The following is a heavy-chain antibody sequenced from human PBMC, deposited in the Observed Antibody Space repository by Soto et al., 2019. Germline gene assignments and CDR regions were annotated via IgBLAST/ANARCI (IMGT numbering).Heavy chain of an antibody. CDR2: IWYDGSNK. CDR3: ARDPQNNWNYALDY. D-gene: IGHD1-7*01. J-gene: IGHJ4*02. V-gene: IGHV3-33*01. CDR1: GFTFSSYG. Sequence: QVQLVESGGGVVQPGRSLRLSCAASGFTFSSYGMHWVSQAPGKGLEWVAVIWYDGSNKYYADSVKGRFTISRDNSKNTLYLQMNSLRAEDTAVYYCARDPQNNWNYALDYWGQGTLVTVSS.